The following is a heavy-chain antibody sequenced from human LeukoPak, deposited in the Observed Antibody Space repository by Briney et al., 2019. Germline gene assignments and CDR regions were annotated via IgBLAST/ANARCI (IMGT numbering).Heavy chain of an antibody. V-gene: IGHV4-39*07. CDR3: ARGMYYDFWSGYSNWFDP. CDR2: IYYSGST. J-gene: IGHJ5*02. D-gene: IGHD3-3*01. Sequence: PSETLSLTCTVSGGSISGSSYYWGWIRQPPGKGLEWIGSIYYSGSTYYNSSLKSRVTISVDTSRNQFSLKLSSVTAADTAVYYCARGMYYDFWSGYSNWFDPWGQGTLVTVSS. CDR1: GGSISGSSYY.